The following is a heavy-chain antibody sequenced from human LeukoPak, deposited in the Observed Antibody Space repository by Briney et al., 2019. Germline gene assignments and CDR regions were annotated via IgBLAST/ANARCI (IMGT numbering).Heavy chain of an antibody. J-gene: IGHJ4*02. CDR1: GFTLSSYG. CDR2: ISYDGSQK. D-gene: IGHD6-13*01. Sequence: GGSLRLSCAASGFTLSSYGMHWVRQAPGKGLEWVAVISYDGSQKQYADSVKGRFTISRDNSENTLYLQMNSLRAEDTAVYYCARDKSSSWCCDNWGQGTLVTVSS. CDR3: ARDKSSSWCCDN. V-gene: IGHV3-33*01.